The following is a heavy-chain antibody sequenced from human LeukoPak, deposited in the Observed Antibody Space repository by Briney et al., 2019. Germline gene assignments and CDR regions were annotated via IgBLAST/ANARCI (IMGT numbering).Heavy chain of an antibody. CDR3: AKAPNPYSSGWYDYFDY. J-gene: IGHJ4*02. Sequence: GGSLRLSCTGSGFIFSNFWMGWARQGPGKGLQWVASINRDGSEKHPVDSVKGRYTISRDNAKNSVYLQMNSLRAEDTALYYCAKAPNPYSSGWYDYFDYWGQGTLVTVSS. CDR2: INRDGSEK. CDR1: GFIFSNFW. D-gene: IGHD6-19*01. V-gene: IGHV3-7*03.